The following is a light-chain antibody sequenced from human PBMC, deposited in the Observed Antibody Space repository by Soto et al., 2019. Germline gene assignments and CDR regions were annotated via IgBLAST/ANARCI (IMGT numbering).Light chain of an antibody. CDR2: AAS. J-gene: IGKJ5*01. CDR1: QSISTY. Sequence: DIQMTQSPSSLSASIGDRVTITCRASQSISTYLNWYHQKPGKAPDLLIYAASSLKSGVPSRFSGSGSGTHFTLTITGLQPADFATYHSPQNNIIPITSVHRTRLNIK. V-gene: IGKV1-39*01. CDR3: PQNNIIPIT.